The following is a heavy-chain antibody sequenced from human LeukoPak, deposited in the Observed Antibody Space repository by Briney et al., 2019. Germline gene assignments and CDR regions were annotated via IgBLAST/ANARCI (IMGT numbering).Heavy chain of an antibody. V-gene: IGHV4-61*02. D-gene: IGHD3-16*01. Sequence: PSETLSLTRTVSGGSISSSSYYWSWIRQPAGKGLEWIGRIYTSGSTNYNPSLKSRATMSVDTSKNQFSLKLSSVTAADTAVYYCARSQYDYVWGTDTLDYWGQGTLVTVSS. CDR2: IYTSGST. J-gene: IGHJ4*02. CDR3: ARSQYDYVWGTDTLDY. CDR1: GGSISSSSYY.